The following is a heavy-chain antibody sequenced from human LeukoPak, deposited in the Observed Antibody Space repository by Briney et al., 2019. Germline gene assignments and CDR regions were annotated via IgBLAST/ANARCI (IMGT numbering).Heavy chain of an antibody. CDR1: GFTFSSYW. Sequence: PGGSLRLSCAASGFTFSSYWMHWVRQAPGKGLVWVSRINSDGSSTSYADSVKGRFTISRDNAKNTLYLQMNSLRAEDTAVYYCARGRTRADYYGMDVWGKGTTVTVSS. J-gene: IGHJ6*04. CDR3: ARGRTRADYYGMDV. V-gene: IGHV3-74*01. CDR2: INSDGSST.